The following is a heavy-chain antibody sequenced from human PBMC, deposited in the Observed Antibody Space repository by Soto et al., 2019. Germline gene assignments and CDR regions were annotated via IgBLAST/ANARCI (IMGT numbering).Heavy chain of an antibody. CDR3: ARSPQTHSYAQFDS. J-gene: IGHJ4*02. V-gene: IGHV4-4*07. Sequence: QVQLQESGPRLVKPSETLSPTCTVSGGSLSNYYWSWIRQPAGKGLEWIGRVYTVGSTNYNPSLKSRVTMSIDTSKNQFSLRLTSVTAADTAVYFCARSPQTHSYAQFDSWGQGSLVTVSS. D-gene: IGHD3-16*01. CDR2: VYTVGST. CDR1: GGSLSNYY.